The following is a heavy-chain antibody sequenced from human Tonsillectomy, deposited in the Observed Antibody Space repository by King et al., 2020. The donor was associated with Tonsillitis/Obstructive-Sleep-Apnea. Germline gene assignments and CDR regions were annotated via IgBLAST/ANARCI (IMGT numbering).Heavy chain of an antibody. J-gene: IGHJ4*02. D-gene: IGHD5-18*01. CDR2: INHSGST. CDR1: GGSFSGYY. Sequence: VQLPQWGAGLLKPSETLSLPCAVYGGSFSGYYWSWLRQPPGKGLEWIGEINHSGSTNYNPSLKSRVTISVDTSKNQFSLKLSSVTAADTAVYYCAREGTAMVTSGSSWPGVDYWGQGTLVTVSS. CDR3: AREGTAMVTSGSSWPGVDY. V-gene: IGHV4-34*01.